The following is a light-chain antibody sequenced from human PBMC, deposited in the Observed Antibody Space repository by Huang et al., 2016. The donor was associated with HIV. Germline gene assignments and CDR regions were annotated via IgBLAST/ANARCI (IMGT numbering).Light chain of an antibody. V-gene: IGKV2-30*02. J-gene: IGKJ1*01. Sequence: DVVLTQSPLSLPVTLGQPASISCKSSHSLLHSVGNTYLNWFLQRPGQSPRRLIYKVSNRDLGVPARFSGSGSGADFTLTISRVEADDIGVYYCMQGTHWPQTFGQGTKVEVK. CDR3: MQGTHWPQT. CDR1: HSLLHSVGNTY. CDR2: KVS.